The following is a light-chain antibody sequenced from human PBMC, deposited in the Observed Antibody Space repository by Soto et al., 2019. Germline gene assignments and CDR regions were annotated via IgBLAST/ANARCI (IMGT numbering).Light chain of an antibody. J-gene: IGKJ1*01. CDR1: QGIGND. V-gene: IGKV1-6*01. CDR2: EAS. CDR3: LQDYVYPWT. Sequence: AIQVTQSPSSLSASVGDRVTISCRASQGIGNDLGWYQQKPGKAPKLLIDEASTLQTGVASRFSGRGSGDDFTLTISSLQPEDFATYYGLQDYVYPWTFGQGTKVEVK.